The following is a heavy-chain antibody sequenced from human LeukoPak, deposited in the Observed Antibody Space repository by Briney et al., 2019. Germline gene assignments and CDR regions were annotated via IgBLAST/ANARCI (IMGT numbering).Heavy chain of an antibody. CDR2: MNTNSGNT. CDR3: ARGRGSGHKENGFDP. D-gene: IGHD6-19*01. CDR1: GSTFTSYD. V-gene: IGHV1-8*01. Sequence: GTSVKVSCKASGSTFTSYDNNRVRQAPGQGLEWMGWMNTNSGNTAYAQKYQGRVAMTRNTTITTTDKELSNLRSEDTGVYYCARGRGSGHKENGFDPWGQGTLVTVSS. J-gene: IGHJ5*02.